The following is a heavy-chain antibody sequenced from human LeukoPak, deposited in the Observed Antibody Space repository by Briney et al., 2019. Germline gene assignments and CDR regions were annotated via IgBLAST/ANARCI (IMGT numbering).Heavy chain of an antibody. CDR2: ISGSGGST. J-gene: IGHJ4*02. D-gene: IGHD6-19*01. V-gene: IGHV3-23*01. CDR1: GFTFSSYA. Sequence: GGSLRLSCAASGFTFSSYAMSWVRQAPGKGLEWVTVISGSGGSTYYADSVKGRFIISRDNSKNTLYLQMNSLRAEDTAVYYCAKHPYSSGWYNFDYWGQGTLVTVSS. CDR3: AKHPYSSGWYNFDY.